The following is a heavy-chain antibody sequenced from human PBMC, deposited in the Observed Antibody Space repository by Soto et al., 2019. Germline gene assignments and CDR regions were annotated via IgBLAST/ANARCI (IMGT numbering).Heavy chain of an antibody. D-gene: IGHD6-25*01. V-gene: IGHV2-70*01. J-gene: IGHJ5*02. Sequence: ESGPTLVNPTQTLTLTCTFSGFSLSTSEMSVSWIRQPPGKALEWLALIDGDDDKYYSTSLKTRLTISKDTSKNQVVLTMTNMDPVDTATYYCARATSYTSGWLSKCFAPRGEGTPVPVPP. CDR1: GFSLSTSEMS. CDR3: ARATSYTSGWLSKCFAP. CDR2: IDGDDDK.